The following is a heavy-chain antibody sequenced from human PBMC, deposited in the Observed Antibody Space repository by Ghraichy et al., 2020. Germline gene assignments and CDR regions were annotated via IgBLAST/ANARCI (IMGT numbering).Heavy chain of an antibody. J-gene: IGHJ6*02. V-gene: IGHV4-34*01. CDR2: INHSGST. D-gene: IGHD3-9*01. CDR3: ARNTYYDILTGNYYYYGMDV. CDR1: GGSFSGYY. Sequence: SETLSLTCAVYGGSFSGYYWSWIRQPPGKGLEWIGEINHSGSTNYNPSLKSRVTISVDTSKNQFSLKLSSVTAADTAVYYCARNTYYDILTGNYYYYGMDVWGQGTTVTVSS.